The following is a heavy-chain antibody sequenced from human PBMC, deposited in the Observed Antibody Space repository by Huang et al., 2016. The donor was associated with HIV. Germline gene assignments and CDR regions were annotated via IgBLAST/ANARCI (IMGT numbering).Heavy chain of an antibody. Sequence: EVQLVESGGELVQPGGSLRLSCAASGFTFRNFVMTWVRQEPGKWLEWVSGVSYNGADTDYADSVKGRFTISRDNANNTVTLQMTSLRVEDTALYYCAKKTAGFFPFDYWGQGTLVTVSS. V-gene: IGHV3-23*04. CDR3: AKKTAGFFPFDY. D-gene: IGHD3-3*01. CDR2: VSYNGADT. J-gene: IGHJ4*02. CDR1: GFTFRNFV.